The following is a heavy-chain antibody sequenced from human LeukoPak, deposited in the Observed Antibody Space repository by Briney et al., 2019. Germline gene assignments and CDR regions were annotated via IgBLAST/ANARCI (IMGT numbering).Heavy chain of an antibody. CDR1: GYTFTSYY. D-gene: IGHD5-12*01. J-gene: IGHJ4*02. Sequence: ASVKVSCKASGYTFTSYYMHWVRQAPGQGLEWMGIINPSGGSTSYAQKFQGRVTMTRDMSKNQFSLKLSSVTAADTAVYYCARDGYSGNDGLWGQGTLVTVSS. V-gene: IGHV1-46*01. CDR2: INPSGGST. CDR3: ARDGYSGNDGL.